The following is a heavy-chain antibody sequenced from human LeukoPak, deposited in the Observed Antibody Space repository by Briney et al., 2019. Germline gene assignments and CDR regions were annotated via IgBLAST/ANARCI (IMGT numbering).Heavy chain of an antibody. CDR3: ARTSDPRYCSSTSCYITVDY. CDR2: ISAYNGNT. Sequence: ASVKVSCKASGYTFTSYGISWVGQAGGQGLGWMGWISAYNGNTNYAQKLQGRITMTTDTSTSTAYMELRSLRSDDTAVYYCARTSDPRYCSSTSCYITVDYWGQRTLVTVSS. D-gene: IGHD2-2*02. V-gene: IGHV1-18*01. J-gene: IGHJ4*02. CDR1: GYTFTSYG.